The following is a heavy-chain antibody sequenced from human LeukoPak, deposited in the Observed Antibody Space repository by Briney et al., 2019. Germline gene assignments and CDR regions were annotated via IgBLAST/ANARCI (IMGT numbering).Heavy chain of an antibody. CDR3: ARNRSDPTQNQTFDV. CDR1: GGPISNTNYY. J-gene: IGHJ3*01. CDR2: VYYSGST. Sequence: PSETLSLTCTVSGGPISNTNYYWGWIRQPQGKGLEWIGSVYYSGSTHYNPSLKSRVTISVDTSKNQFSLNLISMTAADTSIYYCARNRSDPTQNQTFDVWGLGKTVTVSS. D-gene: IGHD3-3*01. V-gene: IGHV4-39*01.